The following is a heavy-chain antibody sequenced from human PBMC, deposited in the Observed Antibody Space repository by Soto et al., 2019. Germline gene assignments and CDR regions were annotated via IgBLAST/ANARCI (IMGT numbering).Heavy chain of an antibody. CDR3: ARPIGIVEVPAAHAPNGFDP. D-gene: IGHD2-2*01. Sequence: ASVKVSCKASGYTFTSYGISWVRQAPGQGLEWMGWISAYNGNTNDAQKLQGRVTMTTDTSTSTAYMELRSLRSDDTAVYYCARPIGIVEVPAAHAPNGFDPWGQGTLVTVSS. J-gene: IGHJ5*02. CDR2: ISAYNGNT. CDR1: GYTFTSYG. V-gene: IGHV1-18*01.